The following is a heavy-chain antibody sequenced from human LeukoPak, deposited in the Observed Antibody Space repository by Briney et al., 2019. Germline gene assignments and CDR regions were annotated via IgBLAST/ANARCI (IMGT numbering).Heavy chain of an antibody. CDR3: ARIQTDSSGYYFGPDY. J-gene: IGHJ4*02. CDR2: IDWDDDK. V-gene: IGHV2-70*11. Sequence: RKSGPTLVNPTQTLTLTCTFSGFSLSTSGMCVSWIRQPPGKALEWLASIDWDDDKYYSTSLKTRLTISKDTSKNQVVLTMTNMDPVDTATYYCARIQTDSSGYYFGPDYWGQGTLVTVSS. CDR1: GFSLSTSGMC. D-gene: IGHD3-22*01.